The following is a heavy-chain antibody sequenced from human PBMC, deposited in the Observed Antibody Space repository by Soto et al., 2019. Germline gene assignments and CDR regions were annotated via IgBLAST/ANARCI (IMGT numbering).Heavy chain of an antibody. D-gene: IGHD3-22*01. J-gene: IGHJ4*02. V-gene: IGHV1-69*01. CDR3: AGSPEWSYALSQLVITTFASY. CDR1: GGTFSSYA. Sequence: QVQLVQSGAEVKKPGSSVKVSCKASGGTFSSYAFSWVRQAPGQGLEWMGGIIPVFGATNYAQTFQGRVTITADASTSTAYMELSSLRSEDTAVDYCAGSPEWSYALSQLVITTFASYWGQGTLVTVSP. CDR2: IIPVFGAT.